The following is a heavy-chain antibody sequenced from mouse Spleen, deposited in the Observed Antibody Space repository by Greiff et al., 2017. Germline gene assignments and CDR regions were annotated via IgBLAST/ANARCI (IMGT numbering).Heavy chain of an antibody. J-gene: IGHJ3*01. CDR1: GYTFTSYW. CDR2: IDPSASYT. CDR3: ARVYDYDRVFAY. Sequence: QVQLKQPGAELVKPGASVKLSCKTSGYTFTSYWMQWVKQRPGQALEWIGEIDPSASYTYYNQNFKDKATLTVDTSSSTAYMQLSSLTSEDSAVYYCARVYDYDRVFAYWGQGTLVTVSA. V-gene: IGHV1-50*01. D-gene: IGHD2-4*01.